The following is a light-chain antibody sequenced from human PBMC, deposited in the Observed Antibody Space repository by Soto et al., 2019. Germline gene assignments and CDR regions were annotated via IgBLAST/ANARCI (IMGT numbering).Light chain of an antibody. Sequence: EVVLTQSPCTLSLSPGERASLSCSVSQSVSNSFLAWYQQKAGQSPRLLIYAASARAIGIPDRFSGSGSGTDFTLTISRLEPEDFAVYYCQQYGHSPRTFGQGTKVDI. CDR3: QQYGHSPRT. CDR2: AAS. CDR1: QSVSNSF. J-gene: IGKJ1*01. V-gene: IGKV3-20*01.